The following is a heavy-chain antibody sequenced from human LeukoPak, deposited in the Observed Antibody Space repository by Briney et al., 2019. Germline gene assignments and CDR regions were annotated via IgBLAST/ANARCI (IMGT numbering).Heavy chain of an antibody. CDR2: ISSRSNYI. D-gene: IGHD2-15*01. J-gene: IGHJ2*01. Sequence: GGSLRLSCAASGFTFSSYTINWVRQAPGKGLEWVSSISSRSNYIYYADSVKGRFTISRDNAKNSLYLQMNSLRAEDTAVYYCARDAVVVSASPSYWYFDLWGRGTLVTVSS. CDR1: GFTFSSYT. V-gene: IGHV3-21*01. CDR3: ARDAVVVSASPSYWYFDL.